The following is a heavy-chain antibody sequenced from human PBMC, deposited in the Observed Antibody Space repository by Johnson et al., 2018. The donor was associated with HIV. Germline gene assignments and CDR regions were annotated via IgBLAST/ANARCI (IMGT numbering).Heavy chain of an antibody. D-gene: IGHD6-6*01. CDR3: AKEGQLGDAFDI. J-gene: IGHJ3*02. CDR1: GFTFSIYW. Sequence: VQLVESGGGLVQPGGSLRLSCAASGFTFSIYWMTWVRQAPGKGLEWVSGINWNGYRTTYADSVKGRFTISRDNAKNSLYVQMNSLRAEDTAVYYCAKEGQLGDAFDIWGQGTMVTVSS. V-gene: IGHV3-20*04. CDR2: INWNGYRT.